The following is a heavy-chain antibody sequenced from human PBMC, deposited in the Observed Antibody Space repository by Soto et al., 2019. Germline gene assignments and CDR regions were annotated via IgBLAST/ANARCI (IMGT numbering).Heavy chain of an antibody. Sequence: GGSLRLSCAASGLTIIYYGMHWVSQAPGKGLECVALVSSDGSNLFYADSVKGRFTISRDNSKNTLYLQMNSLRAEDTAGYYCAGGTDGKKVAYWGQGTLVTVSS. CDR1: GLTIIYYG. V-gene: IGHV3-30*03. CDR2: VSSDGSNL. D-gene: IGHD5-12*01. J-gene: IGHJ4*02. CDR3: AGGTDGKKVAY.